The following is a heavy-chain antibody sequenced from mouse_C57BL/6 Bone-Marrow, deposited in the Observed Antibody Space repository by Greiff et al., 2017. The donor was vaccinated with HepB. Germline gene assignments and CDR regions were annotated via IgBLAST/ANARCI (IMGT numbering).Heavy chain of an antibody. CDR3: ARQDAYYSNPAWFAY. D-gene: IGHD2-5*01. Sequence: EVKVVESGGDLVKPGGSLKLSCAASGFTFSSYGMSWVRQTPDKRLEWVATISSGGSYTYYPDSVKGRFTISRDNAKNTLYLQMSSLKSEDTAMYYCARQDAYYSNPAWFAYWGQGTLVTVSA. CDR2: ISSGGSYT. J-gene: IGHJ3*01. CDR1: GFTFSSYG. V-gene: IGHV5-6*01.